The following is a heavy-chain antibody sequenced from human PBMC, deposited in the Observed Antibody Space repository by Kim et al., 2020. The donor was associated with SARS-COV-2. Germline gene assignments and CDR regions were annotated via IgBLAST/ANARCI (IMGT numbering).Heavy chain of an antibody. CDR1: GFTFISYA. J-gene: IGHJ4*02. CDR3: AKDGRITIFGVVITQTYYFDY. D-gene: IGHD3-3*01. Sequence: GGSRRLSCAASGFTFISYAMSWVRQAPGKVLEWVSAISGSGGSTYYADSVKGRFTISRDNSKNTLYLQMNSLRAEDTAVYYCAKDGRITIFGVVITQTYYFDYWGQGTLVTVSS. CDR2: ISGSGGST. V-gene: IGHV3-23*01.